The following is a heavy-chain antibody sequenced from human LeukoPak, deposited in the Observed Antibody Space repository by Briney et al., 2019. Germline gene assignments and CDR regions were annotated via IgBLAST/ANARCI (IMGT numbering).Heavy chain of an antibody. V-gene: IGHV3-30*02. CDR1: GFTFSDYY. J-gene: IGHJ6*03. CDR2: IRYDGSNK. D-gene: IGHD1-26*01. CDR3: AKVGATPPRYYMDV. Sequence: GGSLRLSCAASGFTFSDYYMSWVRQAPGKGLEWVAFIRYDGSNKYYADSVKGRFTISRDNSKNTLYLQMNSLRAEDTAVYYCAKVGATPPRYYMDVWGKGTTVTVSS.